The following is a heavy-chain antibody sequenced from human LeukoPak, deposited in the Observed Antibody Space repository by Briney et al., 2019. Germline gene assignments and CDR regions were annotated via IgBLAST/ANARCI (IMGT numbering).Heavy chain of an antibody. V-gene: IGHV1-2*02. CDR1: GGTFSSYA. D-gene: IGHD6-19*01. Sequence: ASVKVSCKASGGTFSSYAISWVRQAPGQGLEWMGWINPNSGGTNYAQKFQGRVTMTRDTSISTAYMELSRLRSDDTAVYYCASTPSLYSSGWYYGGWGQGTLVTVSS. CDR2: INPNSGGT. J-gene: IGHJ4*02. CDR3: ASTPSLYSSGWYYGG.